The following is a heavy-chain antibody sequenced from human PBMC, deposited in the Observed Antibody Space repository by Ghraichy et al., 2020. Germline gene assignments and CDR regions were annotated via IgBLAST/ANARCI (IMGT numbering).Heavy chain of an antibody. V-gene: IGHV1-69*04. Sequence: SVKVSCKASGGTFSSYAISWVRQAPGQGLEWMGRIITILGIANYAQKYQGRVTITADKSTSTAYMELSSLRSEDTTVYYCARDRWGWDSSSWDGTEPDAFDIWGQGTMVTVSS. J-gene: IGHJ3*02. CDR2: IITILGIA. CDR1: GGTFSSYA. CDR3: ARDRWGWDSSSWDGTEPDAFDI. D-gene: IGHD6-13*01.